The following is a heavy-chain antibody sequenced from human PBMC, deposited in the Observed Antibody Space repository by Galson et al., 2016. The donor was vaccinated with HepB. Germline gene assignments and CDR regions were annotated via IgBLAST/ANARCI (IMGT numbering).Heavy chain of an antibody. CDR2: IDSDGITT. D-gene: IGHD1-26*01. J-gene: IGHJ6*02. CDR1: GFTFSSYW. Sequence: SLRLSCAASGFTFSSYWMYWVRQAPGKGLVWVSRIDSDGITTAYADSAKGRLTISRDNAKNTLYLQMNSLSAEDTAVYYCATGGGRGSKYYGMDVWGHGTMVTVSS. V-gene: IGHV3-74*01. CDR3: ATGGGRGSKYYGMDV.